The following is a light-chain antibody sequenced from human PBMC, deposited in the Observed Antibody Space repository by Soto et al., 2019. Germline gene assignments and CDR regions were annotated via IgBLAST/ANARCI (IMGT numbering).Light chain of an antibody. Sequence: EIVMTQSPATLSVAPGERATISCRASQSVSSKLAWYQQKPGQAQRLPIYEASTRATGIPDRFSGSGSGTEFTLTISSLQPEDLAVYYCQQYKNWPPITFGQGTRLEIK. CDR2: EAS. CDR3: QQYKNWPPIT. V-gene: IGKV3-15*01. CDR1: QSVSSK. J-gene: IGKJ5*01.